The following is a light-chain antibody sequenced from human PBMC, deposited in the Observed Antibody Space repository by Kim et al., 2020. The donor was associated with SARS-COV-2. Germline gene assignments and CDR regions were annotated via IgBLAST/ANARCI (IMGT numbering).Light chain of an antibody. CDR3: QDNSDYWT. CDR2: KAS. CDR1: QNIDKW. J-gene: IGKJ4*02. V-gene: IGKV1-5*03. Sequence: DIQMTQSPSTLSASVGDRVTITCRASQNIDKWLAWYQQKPGKAPKLLIYKASTLDSGVPSRFSGSRSGTDFTLTISSLQPDDFATYNCQDNSDYWTFGEGTKVEIK.